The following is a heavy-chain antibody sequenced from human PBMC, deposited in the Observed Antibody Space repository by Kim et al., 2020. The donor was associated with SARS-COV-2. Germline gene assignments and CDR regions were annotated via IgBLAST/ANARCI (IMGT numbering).Heavy chain of an antibody. CDR1: GFTFSSYG. CDR2: IWYDGSNK. CDR3: ARDGSPPSSYDIRYNWFDP. J-gene: IGHJ5*02. Sequence: GGSLRLSCAASGFTFSSYGMHWVRQAPGKGLEWVAVIWYDGSNKYYADSVKGRFTISRDNSKNTLYLQMNSLRAEDTAVYYCARDGSPPSSYDIRYNWFDPGAREPWSPSPQ. D-gene: IGHD3-22*01. V-gene: IGHV3-33*01.